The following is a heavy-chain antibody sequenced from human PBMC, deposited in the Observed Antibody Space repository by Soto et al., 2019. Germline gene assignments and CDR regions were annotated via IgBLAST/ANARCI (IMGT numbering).Heavy chain of an antibody. Sequence: QITLNESGPTLVKPTQTLTLTCTFSGFSLSTRDVGVGWIRQPPGKALEWLGVIYWDDDKSYSPSLKSRLTITKDSSKNQVVLRMTNMDPVDTATYYCAHCRGGVASFWGQGTLVTVSS. CDR1: GFSLSTRDVG. V-gene: IGHV2-5*02. J-gene: IGHJ4*02. CDR2: IYWDDDK. D-gene: IGHD3-16*01. CDR3: AHCRGGVASF.